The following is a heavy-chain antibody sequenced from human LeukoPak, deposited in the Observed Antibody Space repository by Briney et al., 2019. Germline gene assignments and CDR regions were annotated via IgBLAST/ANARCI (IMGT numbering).Heavy chain of an antibody. CDR3: AREYRYFNY. J-gene: IGHJ4*02. D-gene: IGHD3-16*02. Sequence: GRSLRLSCAASGFTFSSYGMHWVRQAPGKGLEWVAVIWYDGSNKYYADSVKGRFTISRDNSKNTLYLQMNSLRAEDTAVYYCAREYRYFNYWGQGTLATVSS. V-gene: IGHV3-33*01. CDR1: GFTFSSYG. CDR2: IWYDGSNK.